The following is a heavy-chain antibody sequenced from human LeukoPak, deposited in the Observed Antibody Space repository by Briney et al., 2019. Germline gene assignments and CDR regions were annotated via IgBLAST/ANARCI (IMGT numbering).Heavy chain of an antibody. CDR2: INQDGSEE. CDR3: VRDGGVGGYDLLDY. CDR1: GFTFSKYW. V-gene: IGHV3-7*01. J-gene: IGHJ4*02. D-gene: IGHD5-12*01. Sequence: PGGSLRLSCAASGFTFSKYWMTWVRQAPGKGLEWVAHINQDGSEEHYMDSVKARFTISRDNAKNSLSLQMNSLRAEDTAVYYCVRDGGVGGYDLLDYWGQGTLVTVSS.